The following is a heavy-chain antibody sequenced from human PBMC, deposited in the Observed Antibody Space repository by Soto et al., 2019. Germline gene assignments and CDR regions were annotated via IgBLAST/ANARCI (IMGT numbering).Heavy chain of an antibody. V-gene: IGHV3-23*01. CDR3: AKKVNSGSGSQYFDY. CDR1: GFTLSSFP. CDR2: FRAGGDDGTT. Sequence: EVHLLESGGGWVQPGGSLRLSWVASGFTLSSFPMSWFGQAPGKGLDGVSGFRAGGDDGTTYYADSVKGRFTISRDNSKNTLFLQMNSLRAEDTAIYYCAKKVNSGSGSQYFDYFGQGTLVTVSS. D-gene: IGHD3-10*01. J-gene: IGHJ4*02.